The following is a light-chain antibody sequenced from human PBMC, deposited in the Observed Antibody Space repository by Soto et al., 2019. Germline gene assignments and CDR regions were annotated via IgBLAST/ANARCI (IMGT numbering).Light chain of an antibody. V-gene: IGLV1-40*01. CDR3: QSYDSSLSGSV. CDR1: SSNIGAGYD. CDR2: ANS. J-gene: IGLJ2*01. Sequence: QSVRTQPPSVSGAPGQRVTISCTGRSSNIGAGYDVHWYQQVPGTAPKLLIYANSNQPSGVPARFSGSKSGTSASLAITGLQAEDEADYYCQSYDSSLSGSVFGGGTKVTVL.